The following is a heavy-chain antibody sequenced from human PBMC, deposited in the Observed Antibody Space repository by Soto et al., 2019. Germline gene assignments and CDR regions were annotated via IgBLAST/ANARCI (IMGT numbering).Heavy chain of an antibody. CDR3: ARADCGGQCACDF. V-gene: IGHV3-33*01. CDR2: IWYDGTVK. D-gene: IGHD2-21*01. CDR1: GFTFRSYG. Sequence: QVQLVESGGGVVQPGRSLRLSCAASGFTFRSYGMHWVRQARGKGLEWVAGIWYDGTVKNYADSVKGRFSISRDNSQNPVYLQMNTLRAEDTAVYYCARADCGGQCACDFWGQGTLVSVSS. J-gene: IGHJ4*02.